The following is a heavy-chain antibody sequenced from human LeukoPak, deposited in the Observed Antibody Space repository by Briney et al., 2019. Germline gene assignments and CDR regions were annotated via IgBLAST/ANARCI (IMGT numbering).Heavy chain of an antibody. CDR3: AKNPYQYYFDY. Sequence: ASVKVSCKASGYTFTGYYVHWLRQAPGQGLEWMGWINPNSGDTNYAQKFQGRVTMTRDTSISTAYMELSRLTSDDTAGYYCAKNPYQYYFDYWGQGTLVTVSS. D-gene: IGHD2-2*01. CDR2: INPNSGDT. V-gene: IGHV1-2*02. J-gene: IGHJ4*02. CDR1: GYTFTGYY.